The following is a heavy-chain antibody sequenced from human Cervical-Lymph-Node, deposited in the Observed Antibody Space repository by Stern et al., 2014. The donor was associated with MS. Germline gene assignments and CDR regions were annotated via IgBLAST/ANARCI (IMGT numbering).Heavy chain of an antibody. V-gene: IGHV1-69*01. J-gene: IGHJ6*02. CDR1: GGPFSSYA. CDR3: ARGELKEGLVRGMDV. D-gene: IGHD1-26*01. CDR2: IIPILGTA. Sequence: QVQLVQSGAEVKKPGSSVKVSCKASGGPFSSYAISWVRQAPGQGLEWMGGIIPILGTAKYPQKFQGRVTITADESTSTAYMELSSLRSEDTAVYYCARGELKEGLVRGMDVWGQGTTVTVSS.